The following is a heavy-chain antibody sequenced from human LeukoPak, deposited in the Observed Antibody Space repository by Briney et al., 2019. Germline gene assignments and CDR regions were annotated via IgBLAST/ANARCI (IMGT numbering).Heavy chain of an antibody. CDR2: INPNSGGT. J-gene: IGHJ6*03. V-gene: IGHV1-2*02. CDR3: ARASGELYYYYYMDV. Sequence: GASVKVSCKASGYTFTGYYMHWVRQAPGQGLEWMGWINPNSGGTNYAQKFQGRVTMTRDTSISTAYMELSRLRSDDTAVYYCARASGELYYYYYMDVWGKGTTVTVSS. D-gene: IGHD1-7*01. CDR1: GYTFTGYY.